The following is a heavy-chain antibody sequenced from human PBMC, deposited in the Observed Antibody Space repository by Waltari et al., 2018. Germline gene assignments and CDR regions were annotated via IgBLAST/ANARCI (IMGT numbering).Heavy chain of an antibody. V-gene: IGHV4-59*01. J-gene: IGHJ4*02. CDR2: IYYSGST. CDR1: GGSISSYY. D-gene: IGHD6-13*01. Sequence: QVQLQESGPGLVKPSETLSLTCTVSGGSISSYYWSWIRQPPGKGLDWIGYIYYSGSTNYNPSLKSRVTISVDTSKNQFSLKLSSVTAADTAVYYCARGMAIAAAQYYFDYWGQGTLVTVSS. CDR3: ARGMAIAAAQYYFDY.